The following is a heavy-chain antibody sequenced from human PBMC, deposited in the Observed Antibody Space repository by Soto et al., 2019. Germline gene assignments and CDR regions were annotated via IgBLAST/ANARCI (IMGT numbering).Heavy chain of an antibody. V-gene: IGHV4-4*01. CDR2: IYHSGST. Sequence: QVQLQESGPGLVKPSGTLSLTCAVSGGSISSSNWWSWVRQPPGKGLEWIGEIYHSGSTNYNPSHQSRVTISVDKSYNPSSLTLSSVTAAETAVYCCAGSPPDSSGPMGIYYYYYGMDVWGQGTTVTVSS. CDR1: GGSISSSNW. CDR3: AGSPPDSSGPMGIYYYYYGMDV. D-gene: IGHD6-19*01. J-gene: IGHJ6*02.